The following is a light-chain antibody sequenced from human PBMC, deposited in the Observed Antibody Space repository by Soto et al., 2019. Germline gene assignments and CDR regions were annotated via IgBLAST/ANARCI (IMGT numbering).Light chain of an antibody. J-gene: IGKJ2*01. V-gene: IGKV1-5*03. CDR1: QSISSW. CDR2: KAS. CDR3: QQYHSLNT. Sequence: DIQMTQSPSTLSASVGDRVTITCRASQSISSWLAWYQQKPGKVPKVLIYKASSLESGVPSRFSGSGSGTEFTLTISSLQPDDFATYYCQQYHSLNTFGQGTKLEI.